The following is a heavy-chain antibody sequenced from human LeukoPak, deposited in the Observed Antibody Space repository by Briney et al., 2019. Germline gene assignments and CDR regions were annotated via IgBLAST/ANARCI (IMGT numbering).Heavy chain of an antibody. CDR3: ARDLSLFYDSIGGFDY. Sequence: GGSLRLSCAASGFTVSSNHMSWVRQAPGKGLEWVSVIYSGGSTYYADSVKGRFTISRDNSKNTLYLQMNSLRAEDTAVYYCARDLSLFYDSIGGFDYWGQGTQVTVSS. CDR2: IYSGGST. D-gene: IGHD3-22*01. CDR1: GFTVSSNH. V-gene: IGHV3-66*01. J-gene: IGHJ4*02.